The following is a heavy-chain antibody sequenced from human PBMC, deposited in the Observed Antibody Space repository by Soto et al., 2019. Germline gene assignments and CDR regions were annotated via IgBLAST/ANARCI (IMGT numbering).Heavy chain of an antibody. CDR2: IIPILGIA. J-gene: IGHJ6*02. D-gene: IGHD5-18*01. Sequence: QVQLVQSGAEVKKPGSSVKVSCKASGGTFSSYTISWVRQAPGQGLEWMGRIIPILGIANYAQKFQGRVTIPADKSTSTAYMELSSLRSEDTAVYYCASVQMVSPYYYGMEVWGQGTTVTVSS. CDR3: ASVQMVSPYYYGMEV. CDR1: GGTFSSYT. V-gene: IGHV1-69*02.